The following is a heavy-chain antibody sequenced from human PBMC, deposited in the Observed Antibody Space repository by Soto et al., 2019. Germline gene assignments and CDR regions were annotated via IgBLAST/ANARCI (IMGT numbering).Heavy chain of an antibody. D-gene: IGHD6-19*01. CDR1: GYSMTNGNY. J-gene: IGHJ4*02. CDR2: IYYTGRT. Sequence: PSETLSLTCAVSGYSMTNGNYWGWIRQSPGKGLEWIGSIYYTGRTYYNPSFKSRVTMSVDTSKNQFSLKLTSVTAADTAVYCCARDRAAVASTFDYWGQGTLVTVSS. CDR3: ARDRAAVASTFDY. V-gene: IGHV4-38-2*02.